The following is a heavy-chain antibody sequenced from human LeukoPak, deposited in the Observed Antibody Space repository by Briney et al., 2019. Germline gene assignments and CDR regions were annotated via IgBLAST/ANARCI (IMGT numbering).Heavy chain of an antibody. CDR1: GGSIINKY. V-gene: IGHV4-4*07. J-gene: IGHJ2*01. CDR2: FYFSGSA. CDR3: ARDLITAAGTNFDV. D-gene: IGHD6-13*01. Sequence: SETLSLTCTVSGGSIINKYWGWIRQPAGKGLEWIGRFYFSGSAIYNPSFKGRVTLSVDTSNNQFFLNLTSVTAADTAVYYCARDLITAAGTNFDVWGRGALVAVSS.